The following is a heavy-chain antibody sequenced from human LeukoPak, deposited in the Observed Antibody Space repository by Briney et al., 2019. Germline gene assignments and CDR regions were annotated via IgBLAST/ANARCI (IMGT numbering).Heavy chain of an antibody. J-gene: IGHJ4*02. CDR2: IIPIFGTA. CDR1: GGTFSSYA. V-gene: IGHV1-69*01. D-gene: IGHD3-16*02. Sequence: ASVKVSCKASGGTFSSYAISWVRQAPGQGLEWMGGIIPIFGTANYAQKFQGRVTITADESTSTAYMELSSLRSEDTAVYYCARVAAVLSSYYFDYWGQGTLVTVSS. CDR3: ARVAAVLSSYYFDY.